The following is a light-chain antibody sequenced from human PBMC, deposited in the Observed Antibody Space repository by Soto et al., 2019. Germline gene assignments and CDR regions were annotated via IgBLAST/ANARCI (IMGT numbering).Light chain of an antibody. CDR3: QQYGNLWT. V-gene: IGKV1-5*03. CDR1: QTVSSY. CDR2: KAS. J-gene: IGKJ1*01. Sequence: DIQLTQSPSTLSASMGDRVTISCRASQTVSSYLAWYQQKPGKAPKLLIYKASTLESGVPSRFSGSASGTEFTLTVTSLQRDYFATDYCQQYGNLWTFAQGTKLDIK.